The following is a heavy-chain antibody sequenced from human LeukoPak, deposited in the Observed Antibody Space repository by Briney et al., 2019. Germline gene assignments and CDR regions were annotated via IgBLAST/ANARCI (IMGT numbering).Heavy chain of an antibody. CDR1: GYKFSNYW. J-gene: IGHJ4*02. D-gene: IGHD2-8*01. CDR2: IYPDDSDT. Sequence: GESLKISCKGYGYKFSNYWIGWVRQMPGKGLEWTGIIYPDDSDTRNSPSFQGQVTLSADQSISTAYLQWSSLRASDTAMYYCARRECTNSVCYFDYWGQGTLVTVSS. V-gene: IGHV5-51*01. CDR3: ARRECTNSVCYFDY.